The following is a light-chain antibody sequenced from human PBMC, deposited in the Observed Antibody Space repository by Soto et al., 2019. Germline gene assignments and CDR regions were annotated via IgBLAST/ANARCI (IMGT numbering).Light chain of an antibody. V-gene: IGLV1-44*01. CDR3: AAWDDSLNGHVV. CDR1: SSNIGSHT. CDR2: RNN. Sequence: QSALTQPPSASGTPGQRVTISCSGSSSNIGSHTVNWYQQLPGTAPKLLIYRNNQRPSGVPDRFSGSKSGTSASLAISGLQSEDEADYHCAAWDDSLNGHVVFGGGTKLTVL. J-gene: IGLJ2*01.